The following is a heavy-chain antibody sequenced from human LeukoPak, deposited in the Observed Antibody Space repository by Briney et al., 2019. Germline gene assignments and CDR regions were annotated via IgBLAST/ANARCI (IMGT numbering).Heavy chain of an antibody. D-gene: IGHD6-13*01. V-gene: IGHV1-46*01. CDR2: INPSGGST. CDR1: GYTFTSYY. J-gene: IGHJ5*02. Sequence: ASVKVSCKASGYTFTSYYIHWVRQAPGQGLEWMGLINPSGGSTTYPQKFQGRVTMTRDTSTSTVYMELSSLRSEDTAVYYCARDLSSSWDGRWFDPWGQGTLVTVSS. CDR3: ARDLSSSWDGRWFDP.